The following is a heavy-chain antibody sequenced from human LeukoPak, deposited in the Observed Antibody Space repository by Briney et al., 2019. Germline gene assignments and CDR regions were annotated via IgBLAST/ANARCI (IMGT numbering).Heavy chain of an antibody. Sequence: SETLSLTCTVSGGSISSYYWAWLRQPPGKGLEWIGYLYYSGYSNYNPSLKSRVSMSVDTSKNQFSLNLTSLTAADTAVYYCARHSIASDGARLFDYWGRGTLVTVSS. J-gene: IGHJ4*02. CDR3: ARHSIASDGARLFDY. CDR2: LYYSGYS. CDR1: GGSISSYY. V-gene: IGHV4-59*08. D-gene: IGHD2-21*01.